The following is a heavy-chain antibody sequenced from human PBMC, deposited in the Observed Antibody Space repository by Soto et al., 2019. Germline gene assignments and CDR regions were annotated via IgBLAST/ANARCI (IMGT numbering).Heavy chain of an antibody. CDR3: ARGLVVAAQGGGY. CDR2: ISYDGSNK. D-gene: IGHD2-15*01. J-gene: IGHJ4*02. V-gene: IGHV3-30-3*01. CDR1: GFTFSSYA. Sequence: GGSLRLSCAASGFTFSSYAMHWVRQAPGKGLEWVAVISYDGSNKYYADSVKGRFTISRDNSKNTLYLQMNSLRAEDTAVYYCARGLVVAAQGGGYWGQGTLVTVSS.